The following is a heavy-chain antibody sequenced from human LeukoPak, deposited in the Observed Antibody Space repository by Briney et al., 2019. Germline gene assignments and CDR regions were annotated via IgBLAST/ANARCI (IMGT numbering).Heavy chain of an antibody. Sequence: SETLSLTCTVSGGSISSNYWSWVRRPPGKGLEWIGYIYYSGSTNYNPSLKSRVTISVDTPKNQFSLKLSSVTAADTAAYYCARERSGWFDPWGQGTLVTVSS. V-gene: IGHV4-59*01. CDR2: IYYSGST. J-gene: IGHJ5*02. D-gene: IGHD3-10*01. CDR1: GGSISSNY. CDR3: ARERSGWFDP.